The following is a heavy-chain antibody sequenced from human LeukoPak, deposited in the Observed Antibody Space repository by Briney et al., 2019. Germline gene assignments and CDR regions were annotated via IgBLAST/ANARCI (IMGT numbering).Heavy chain of an antibody. Sequence: GGSLRPSCAASGFIFSNYWMHWVRQAPGKGLVWVSRINSDGRSTNYADSVMGRFSISRDYAKNTVYLQMNGLRAEDTAVYYCAITIVGATDWFDPWGQGTLVTVSS. J-gene: IGHJ5*02. V-gene: IGHV3-74*01. D-gene: IGHD1-26*01. CDR3: AITIVGATDWFDP. CDR2: INSDGRST. CDR1: GFIFSNYW.